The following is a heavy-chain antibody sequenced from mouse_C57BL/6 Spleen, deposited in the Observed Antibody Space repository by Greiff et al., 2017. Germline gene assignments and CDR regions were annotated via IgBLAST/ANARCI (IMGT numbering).Heavy chain of an antibody. D-gene: IGHD2-4*01. CDR1: GYTFTSYW. V-gene: IGHV1-72*01. Sequence: QVQLQQPGAELVKPGASVKLSCKASGYTFTSYWMHWVKQRPGRGLEWIGRIDPNSGGTKYNEKFKSKATLTVDKPSSTAYMQLSSLPSEDSAVYYCAREVYYDYDGLYAMDYWGQGTSVTVSS. CDR3: AREVYYDYDGLYAMDY. J-gene: IGHJ4*01. CDR2: IDPNSGGT.